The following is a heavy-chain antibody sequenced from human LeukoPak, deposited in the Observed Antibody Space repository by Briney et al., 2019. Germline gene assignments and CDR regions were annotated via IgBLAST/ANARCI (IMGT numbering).Heavy chain of an antibody. D-gene: IGHD3-3*01. CDR1: GYTLTELS. CDR3: ATRTPYYDFWSGNIFLAY. J-gene: IGHJ4*02. Sequence: EASVKVSCKVSGYTLTELSIHWVRQAPGKGLEWMGDFDPEDGETIYAQKFQGRVTMTEDTSTDTAYMELSSLRSEDTAVYYCATRTPYYDFWSGNIFLAYWGQGTLVTVSS. V-gene: IGHV1-24*01. CDR2: FDPEDGET.